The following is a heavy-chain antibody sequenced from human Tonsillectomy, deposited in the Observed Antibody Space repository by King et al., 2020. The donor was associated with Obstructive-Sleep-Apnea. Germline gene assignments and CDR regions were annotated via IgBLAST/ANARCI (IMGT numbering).Heavy chain of an antibody. D-gene: IGHD3-9*01. CDR1: GFTFSSYG. Sequence: VQLVESGGGVVQPGRSLRLSCAASGFTFSSYGMHWVRQAPGKGLEWVAVIWYDGSSKYYADSVKGRFTISRDNSKNTLYLQMNSLRAEDTAVYYCARDLGGYDILTGYYLRWFDPWGQGTLVTVSS. CDR2: IWYDGSSK. V-gene: IGHV3-33*01. J-gene: IGHJ5*02. CDR3: ARDLGGYDILTGYYLRWFDP.